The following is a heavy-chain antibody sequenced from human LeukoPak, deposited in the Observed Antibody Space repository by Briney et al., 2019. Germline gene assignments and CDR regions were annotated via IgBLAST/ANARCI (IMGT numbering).Heavy chain of an antibody. CDR1: GFTFSSYA. Sequence: GGSLRLSCAASGFTFSSYAMSWVRQAPGKGLEWVSAISGSGGSTYYADSVKGRFTISRDNAKNPLYLQMNSLRAEDTAVYYCARVRSMVRGVSYFDYWGQGTLVTVSS. CDR3: ARVRSMVRGVSYFDY. D-gene: IGHD3-10*01. CDR2: ISGSGGST. V-gene: IGHV3-23*01. J-gene: IGHJ4*02.